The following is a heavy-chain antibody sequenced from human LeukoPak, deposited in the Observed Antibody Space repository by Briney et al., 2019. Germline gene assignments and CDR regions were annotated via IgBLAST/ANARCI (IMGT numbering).Heavy chain of an antibody. D-gene: IGHD3-16*02. CDR2: ISGSGTSI. J-gene: IGHJ4*02. CDR3: ARHREITFGGVIGFDS. CDR1: GFTFNTYN. Sequence: GGSLRLSCAASGFTFNTYNLNWVRQAPGKGLEWVSSISGSGTSIYYADSVKGRFTISRDNAKISLYLQMNSLRDEDTAVYYCARHREITFGGVIGFDSWGQGTLVTVSS. V-gene: IGHV3-21*06.